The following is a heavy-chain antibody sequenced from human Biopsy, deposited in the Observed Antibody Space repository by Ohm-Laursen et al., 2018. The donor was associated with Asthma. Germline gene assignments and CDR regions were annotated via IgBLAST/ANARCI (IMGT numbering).Heavy chain of an antibody. J-gene: IGHJ5*02. CDR1: GGPISSSSYY. V-gene: IGHV4-39*02. D-gene: IGHD3-22*01. CDR2: IYYSGST. Sequence: SDTLSLTCTVSGGPISSSSYYWGWIRQPPGKGLEWIGGIYYSGSTYYNPSLKSRVTISVDTSKNQFSLKLSSVTAADTAVYYCARDRAMISETWGQGTLVTVSS. CDR3: ARDRAMISET.